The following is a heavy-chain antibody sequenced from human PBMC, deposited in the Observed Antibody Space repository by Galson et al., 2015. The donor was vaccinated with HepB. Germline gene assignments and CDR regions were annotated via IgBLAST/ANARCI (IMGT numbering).Heavy chain of an antibody. CDR1: GGSFSGYY. D-gene: IGHD6-6*01. CDR2: INHSGST. J-gene: IGHJ3*02. CDR3: ARGSGEYSSTKDDFDI. V-gene: IGHV4-34*01. Sequence: SETLSLTCAVYGGSFSGYYWSWIRQPPGKGLAWIGEINHSGSTNYNPSLKSRVTISVDTSKNQFSLKLSSVTAADTAVYYCARGSGEYSSTKDDFDIWGQGTMVTVSS.